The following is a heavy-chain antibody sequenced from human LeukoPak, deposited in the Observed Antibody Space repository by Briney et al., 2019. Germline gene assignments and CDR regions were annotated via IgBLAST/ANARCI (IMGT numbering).Heavy chain of an antibody. CDR1: GYTFTSYY. J-gene: IGHJ4*02. CDR2: INPSGGST. D-gene: IGHD3-22*01. CDR3: ARETLPSHYYDSSGYYFFDY. V-gene: IGHV1-46*01. Sequence: ASVKVSCKASGYTFTSYYMHWVRQAPGQGLEWMGVINPSGGSTSYAQKFQGRVTMTRDTSTSTVYMELSSLRSEDTAVYYCARETLPSHYYDSSGYYFFDYWGQGTLVTVSS.